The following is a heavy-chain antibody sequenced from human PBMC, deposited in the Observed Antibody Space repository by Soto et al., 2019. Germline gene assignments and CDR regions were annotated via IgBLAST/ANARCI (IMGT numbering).Heavy chain of an antibody. CDR1: GGSISSYY. CDR2: IYYIGST. D-gene: IGHD3-22*01. CDR3: AGLYPYESSGYHLNY. Sequence: PSETLSLTCTVSGGSISSYYWSWIRQPPGKGLEWIGSIYYIGSTNYNHSLGSRVTISVDTSKNQFSLKLRSVTAADTAVFYCAGLYPYESSGYHLNYWGQGALVTVSS. V-gene: IGHV4-59*08. J-gene: IGHJ4*02.